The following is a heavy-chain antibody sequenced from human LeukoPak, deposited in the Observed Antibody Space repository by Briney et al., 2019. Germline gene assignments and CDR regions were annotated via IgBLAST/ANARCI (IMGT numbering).Heavy chain of an antibody. CDR2: IKQDGSEK. V-gene: IGHV3-7*01. CDR3: ARDKWELVL. D-gene: IGHD1-26*01. CDR1: GFTFSSCG. J-gene: IGHJ4*02. Sequence: GGSLRLSCAASGFTFSSCGIHWVRQAPGKGLEWVANIKQDGSEKYYVDSVKGRFTISRDNAKNSLYLQMNSLRAEDTAVYYCARDKWELVLWGQGTLVTVSS.